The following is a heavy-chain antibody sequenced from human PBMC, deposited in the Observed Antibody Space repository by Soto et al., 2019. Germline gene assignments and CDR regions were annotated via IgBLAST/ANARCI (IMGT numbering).Heavy chain of an antibody. CDR3: ASHKQLLRY. D-gene: IGHD6-19*01. Sequence: QVHLVESGGGVVQPGRSLRLSCAASGFTFSSYGMHWVRQAPGKGLEWVAVIWYDGSNKYYADSVKGRFTISRDNSKNTRYLEMTVLRAEDTAVYYCASHKQLLRYWGQGTLVTVSS. V-gene: IGHV3-33*01. CDR2: IWYDGSNK. CDR1: GFTFSSYG. J-gene: IGHJ4*02.